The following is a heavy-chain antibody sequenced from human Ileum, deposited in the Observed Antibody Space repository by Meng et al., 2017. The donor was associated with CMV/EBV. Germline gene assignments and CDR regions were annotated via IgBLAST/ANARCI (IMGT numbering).Heavy chain of an antibody. CDR2: VRSDGSNK. CDR1: GLTFSSYG. D-gene: IGHD3-16*01. V-gene: IGHV3-30*02. J-gene: IGHJ4*02. Sequence: QGRVGESGGGVVQPGGALRLSCAVSGLTFSSYGMHWVRQAPGKGLEWVAFVRSDGSNKYYADSVKGRFTISRDNSENTLFLQMNSLRADDTAVYYCSSLGDYWGQGTLVTVSS. CDR3: SSLGDY.